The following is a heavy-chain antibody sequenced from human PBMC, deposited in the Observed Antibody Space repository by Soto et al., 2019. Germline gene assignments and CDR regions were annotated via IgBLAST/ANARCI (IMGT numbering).Heavy chain of an antibody. CDR3: ARDGRARSAYSSDYYYFSGMDV. CDR2: ISFDGRNK. Sequence: PXGSLRLSGAASGFPFSSYAVHGVRLAPGKGLEWVAVISFDGRNKYYGDSVKGRFTISRDNSKNTLYLQMNSLRAEDTAVYYCARDGRARSAYSSDYYYFSGMDVWGQGTTVTVSS. D-gene: IGHD3-3*01. J-gene: IGHJ6*02. V-gene: IGHV3-30*04. CDR1: GFPFSSYA.